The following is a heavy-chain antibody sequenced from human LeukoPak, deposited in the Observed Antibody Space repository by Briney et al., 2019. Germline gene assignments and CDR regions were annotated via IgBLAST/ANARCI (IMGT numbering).Heavy chain of an antibody. D-gene: IGHD6-13*01. Sequence: PGGSLRLSCAASGFTFSSYAMHWVRQAPSKGLEWVSVISYDGSNKYYADSVKGRFTISRDNSKNTLYLQMNSLRAEDTAVYYCARASRAYGISWPPDYWGQGTLVTVSS. J-gene: IGHJ4*02. CDR2: ISYDGSNK. CDR1: GFTFSSYA. V-gene: IGHV3-30-3*01. CDR3: ARASRAYGISWPPDY.